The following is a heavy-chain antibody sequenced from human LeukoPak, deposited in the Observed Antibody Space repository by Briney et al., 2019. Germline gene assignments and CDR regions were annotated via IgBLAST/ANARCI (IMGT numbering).Heavy chain of an antibody. CDR2: ISGSGGST. Sequence: GGSLRLSCAASGFTFSSYAMSWVRQAPGKGLEWVSGISGSGGSTYYADSVKGRFTISRDNSKNTLHLQMNSLRAEDTAVYHCARYRGVAGRVGYYYYYMDVWGKGTTVTVSS. CDR3: ARYRGVAGRVGYYYYYMDV. D-gene: IGHD6-19*01. V-gene: IGHV3-23*01. J-gene: IGHJ6*03. CDR1: GFTFSSYA.